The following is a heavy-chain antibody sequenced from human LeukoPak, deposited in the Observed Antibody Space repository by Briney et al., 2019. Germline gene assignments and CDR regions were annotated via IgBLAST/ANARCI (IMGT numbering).Heavy chain of an antibody. CDR1: GFTFSSYG. J-gene: IGHJ4*02. V-gene: IGHV3-30*02. Sequence: PGGSLRLSCAASGFTFSSYGMHWVRQAPGKGLEWVAFIRYDGSNKYYADSVKGRFTISRDNSKNTLYLQMNSLRAEDTAVYYCAREGRDGYNLAYWGQGTLVTVSS. CDR3: AREGRDGYNLAY. D-gene: IGHD5-24*01. CDR2: IRYDGSNK.